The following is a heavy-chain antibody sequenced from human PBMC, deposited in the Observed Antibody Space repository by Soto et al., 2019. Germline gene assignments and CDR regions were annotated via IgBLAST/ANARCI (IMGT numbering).Heavy chain of an antibody. Sequence: QVQLAQSGAEVKKRGSSVKVSCRVSGGTFNNYAISWVRQAPGEGVEWMGGIIPAFGTPKYAQRFQDRVKTSGEVYAATGYMKLTRLRSDDTAVYDCARDTREISRVRGVIPYYVYHMVVWGPGTTVAVSS. V-gene: IGHV1-69*01. CDR1: GGTFNNYA. CDR3: ARDTREISRVRGVIPYYVYHMVV. D-gene: IGHD3-10*01. CDR2: IIPAFGTP. J-gene: IGHJ6*02.